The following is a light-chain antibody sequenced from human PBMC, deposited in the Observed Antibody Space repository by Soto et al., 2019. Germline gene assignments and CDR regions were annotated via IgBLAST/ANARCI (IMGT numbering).Light chain of an antibody. Sequence: QAVVTQEPSLTVSPGGTVTLTCGSSTGAVTSGHYPYWFQQKPGQAPKTLIYDTSTKHSWTPARFSGSLLGGKAALTLSGAQPEDEAEYYCLLSYSATRHVVFGGGTKVTVL. V-gene: IGLV7-46*01. CDR1: TGAVTSGHY. CDR3: LLSYSATRHVV. J-gene: IGLJ2*01. CDR2: DTS.